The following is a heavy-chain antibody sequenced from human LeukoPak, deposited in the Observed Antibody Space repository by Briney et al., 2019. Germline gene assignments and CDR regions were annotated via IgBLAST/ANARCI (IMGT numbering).Heavy chain of an antibody. CDR2: IIPIFGTA. D-gene: IGHD2-8*01. CDR3: AIMVYADQWAWELTNYYFDY. J-gene: IGHJ4*02. Sequence: ASVKVSCKASGGTFSSYAISWVRQAPGQGLEWMGGIIPIFGTANYAQKFQGRVTITTDESTSTAYMELSSLRSEDTVVYYCAIMVYADQWAWELTNYYFDYWGQGTLVTVSS. V-gene: IGHV1-69*05. CDR1: GGTFSSYA.